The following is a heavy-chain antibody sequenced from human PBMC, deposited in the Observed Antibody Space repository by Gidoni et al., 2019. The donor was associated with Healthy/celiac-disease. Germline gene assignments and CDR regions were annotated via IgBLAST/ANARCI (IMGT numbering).Heavy chain of an antibody. Sequence: QLQLQESGSGLVKPSQTLSLTCAVSGGSISSGCYSWSWIRQPPGKGLEWIGYIYHSGSTYYNPSLKSRVTISVDRSKNQFSLKLSSVTAADTAVYYCARVLLPAALDYWGQGTLVTVSS. CDR3: ARVLLPAALDY. CDR1: GGSISSGCYS. J-gene: IGHJ4*02. CDR2: IYHSGST. D-gene: IGHD2-2*01. V-gene: IGHV4-30-2*01.